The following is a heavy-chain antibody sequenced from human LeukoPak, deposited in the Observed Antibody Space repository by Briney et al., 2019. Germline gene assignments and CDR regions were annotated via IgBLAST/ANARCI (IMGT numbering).Heavy chain of an antibody. Sequence: PSETLSLTCAVYGGSFSGYYWSWIRQPPGKGLEWIGEINHSGSTNYNPSLKGRVTISVDTSKNQFSLKLSSVTAADTAVYYCARGTLHVDTATDFDHWGQGTLVTVSS. CDR3: ARGTLHVDTATDFDH. J-gene: IGHJ4*02. CDR2: INHSGST. D-gene: IGHD5-18*01. V-gene: IGHV4-34*01. CDR1: GGSFSGYY.